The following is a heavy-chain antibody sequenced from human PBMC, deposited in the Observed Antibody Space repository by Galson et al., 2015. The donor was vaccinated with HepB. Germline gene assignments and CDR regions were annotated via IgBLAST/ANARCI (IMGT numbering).Heavy chain of an antibody. D-gene: IGHD3-9*01. V-gene: IGHV3-7*03. J-gene: IGHJ6*02. CDR1: GFTFSSYW. CDR3: ARGARNYDILTYVYYYYYGMDV. Sequence: SLRLSCAASGFTFSSYWMSWVRQAPGKGLEWVANIKQDGSEKYYVDSVKGRFTISRDNAKNSLYLQMYSLRAEDTAVYYCARGARNYDILTYVYYYYYGMDVWGQGTTVTVSS. CDR2: IKQDGSEK.